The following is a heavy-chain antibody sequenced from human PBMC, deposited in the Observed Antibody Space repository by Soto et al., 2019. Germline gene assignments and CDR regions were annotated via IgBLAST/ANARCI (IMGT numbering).Heavy chain of an antibody. CDR2: IIPMFDTP. Sequence: QVQLVQSGAEVKKPGSSVKVSCTASGGTFSSDSFSWVRQAPGQGLEWMGGIIPMFDTPIYAQKFQDRVTITADESTSTAYMQLSSLRSGDTAVYYCARSGGLDRDFNYWGQGSLVTVSS. CDR3: ARSGGLDRDFNY. CDR1: GGTFSSDS. D-gene: IGHD2-15*01. V-gene: IGHV1-69*12. J-gene: IGHJ4*02.